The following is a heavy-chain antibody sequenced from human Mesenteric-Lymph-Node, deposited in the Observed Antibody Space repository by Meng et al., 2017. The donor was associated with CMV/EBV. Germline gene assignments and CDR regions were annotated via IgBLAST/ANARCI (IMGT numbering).Heavy chain of an antibody. D-gene: IGHD4-23*01. CDR3: ARDSGYGGSDY. CDR2: IFYTGST. V-gene: IGHV4-30-2*01. J-gene: IGHJ4*02. Sequence: CAVSGGSVSNGDHSWSWVRQPPGRGLELLGYIFYTGSTYYNPSLKGRVTMSMDRSKNQFSLKLTSVTAADTAVYYCARDSGYGGSDYWGQGTLVTVSS. CDR1: GGSVSNGDHS.